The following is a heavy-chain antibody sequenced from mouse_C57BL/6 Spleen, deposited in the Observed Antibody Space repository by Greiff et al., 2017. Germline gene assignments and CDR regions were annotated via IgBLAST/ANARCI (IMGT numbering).Heavy chain of an antibody. D-gene: IGHD2-4*01. CDR2: INPSTGGT. CDR1: GYSFTGYY. J-gene: IGHJ3*01. Sequence: EVQLQQSGPELVKPGASVKISCTASGYSFTGYYMNWVKQSPEKSLEWIGEINPSTGGTTYNQKFKAKATLTVDKSSSTAYLQLKSLTSEDSAVYYCAGGGYYDYALAYWGQGTLVTVSA. V-gene: IGHV1-42*01. CDR3: AGGGYYDYALAY.